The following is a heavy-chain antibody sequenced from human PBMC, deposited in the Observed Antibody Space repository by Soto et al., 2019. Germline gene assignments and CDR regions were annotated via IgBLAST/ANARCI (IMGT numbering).Heavy chain of an antibody. Sequence: QVQLVQNGAEVKTPGASVKVSCKASGYTFTSYYMHWVRQAPGQGLEWMGIINPSGGSTSYAQKFQGRVTMTRDASTSTVYMELSSLRSEDTAVYYCARDGGDIAARPAGCDYWGQGTLVTVSS. CDR1: GYTFTSYY. J-gene: IGHJ4*02. D-gene: IGHD6-6*01. CDR3: ARDGGDIAARPAGCDY. V-gene: IGHV1-46*01. CDR2: INPSGGST.